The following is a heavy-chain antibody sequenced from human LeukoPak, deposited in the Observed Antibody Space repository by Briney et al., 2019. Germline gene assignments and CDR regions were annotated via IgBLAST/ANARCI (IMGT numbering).Heavy chain of an antibody. CDR1: GFTFSNSD. V-gene: IGHV3-35*01. CDR2: VSWNGSRT. J-gene: IGHJ5*02. D-gene: IGHD2/OR15-2a*01. CDR3: ARGKTSQNIVTRKTYNWFDP. Sequence: GGSLRLSCAASGFTFSNSDMNWVHQAPGKRLEWVSGVSWNGSRTHYADSVKGRFIISRDNAKNSLYLQMKSLRAEDTAVYYCARGKTSQNIVTRKTYNWFDPWGQGTLVTVSS.